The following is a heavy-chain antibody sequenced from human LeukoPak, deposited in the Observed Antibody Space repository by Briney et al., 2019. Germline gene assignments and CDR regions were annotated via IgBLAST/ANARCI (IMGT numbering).Heavy chain of an antibody. CDR2: IKSKTDGGTT. D-gene: IGHD6-19*01. J-gene: IGHJ4*02. CDR1: GFTFSNAW. Sequence: SGGSLRLSCAASGFTFSNAWMNWVRQAPGKGLGWVGRIKSKTDGGTTDYAAPVKGRFTISRDDSKNTLYLQMNSLKTEDTAVYYCTTPAVAGYYFDYWGQGTLVTVSS. CDR3: TTPAVAGYYFDY. V-gene: IGHV3-15*07.